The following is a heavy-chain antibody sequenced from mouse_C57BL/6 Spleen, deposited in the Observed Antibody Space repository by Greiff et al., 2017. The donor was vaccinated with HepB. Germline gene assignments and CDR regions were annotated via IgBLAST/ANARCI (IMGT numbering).Heavy chain of an antibody. CDR3: ARSLITTVVGR. J-gene: IGHJ3*01. CDR1: GYTFTDYY. CDR2: INPNNGGT. V-gene: IGHV1-26*01. D-gene: IGHD1-1*01. Sequence: EVQLQQSGPELVKPGASVKISCKASGYTFTDYYMNWVKQSHGKSLEWIGDINPNNGGTSYNQKFKGKATLTVDKSSSTAYMELRSLTSEDSAVYYCARSLITTVVGRWGQGTLVTVSA.